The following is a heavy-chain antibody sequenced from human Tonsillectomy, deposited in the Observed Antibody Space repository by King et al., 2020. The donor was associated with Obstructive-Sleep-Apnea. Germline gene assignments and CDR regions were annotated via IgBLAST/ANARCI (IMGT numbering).Heavy chain of an antibody. CDR1: GGSISSYY. J-gene: IGHJ3*02. V-gene: IGHV4-59*01. CDR2: IYYSGST. D-gene: IGHD5-12*01. Sequence: VPLQESGPGLVKPSETLSLTCTVSGGSISSYYWSWIRQPPGKGLEWIGYIYYSGSTNYNPSLKSRVTISVDTSKNQFSLKLSSVTAADTAVYYCARDLPSPEGGYERAFDIWGQGTMVTVSS. CDR3: ARDLPSPEGGYERAFDI.